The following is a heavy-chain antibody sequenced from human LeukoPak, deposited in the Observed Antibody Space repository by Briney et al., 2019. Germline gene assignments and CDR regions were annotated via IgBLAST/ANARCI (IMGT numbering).Heavy chain of an antibody. D-gene: IGHD2-21*01. CDR2: ISGSGGST. J-gene: IGHJ4*02. CDR1: GFTFSSYW. V-gene: IGHV3-23*01. Sequence: GGSLRLSCAASGFTFSSYWMSWVRQVPGKGLEWVSAISGSGGSTYYADSVKGRFTISRDNSKNTLYLQMNSLRAEDTAVYYCAKDPPRGHIVVLSHYWGQGTLVTVSS. CDR3: AKDPPRGHIVVLSHY.